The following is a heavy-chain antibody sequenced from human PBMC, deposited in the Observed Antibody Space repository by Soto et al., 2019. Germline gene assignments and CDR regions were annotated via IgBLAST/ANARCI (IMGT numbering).Heavy chain of an antibody. CDR3: ARDSGGTTVAFGMDV. CDR1: GGTFSSYA. CDR2: IIPIFGTA. D-gene: IGHD4-17*01. J-gene: IGHJ6*02. Sequence: QVQLVQSGAEVKKPGSSVKVSCKAFGGTFSSYAISWVRQAPGQGLEWMGGIIPIFGTANYAQKFQGRVTSTADEATSKAYVERSSLSSEDKAVYYCARDSGGTTVAFGMDVWGQGTKVIVYS. V-gene: IGHV1-69*01.